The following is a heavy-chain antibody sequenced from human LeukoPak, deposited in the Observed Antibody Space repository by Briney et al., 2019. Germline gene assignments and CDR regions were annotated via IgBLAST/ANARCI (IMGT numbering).Heavy chain of an antibody. D-gene: IGHD4-11*01. J-gene: IGHJ4*02. CDR1: GYTFTNYG. CDR2: ISAYNGNT. Sequence: ASVKVSCKASGYTFTNYGVSWVRQAPGQGLEWMGWISAYNGNTKYAQKLQGRVTMTIDTSTSTAYMELRSLRSDDTAVYYCARANSDYQYYFDYWGQGTLVTVSS. V-gene: IGHV1-18*01. CDR3: ARANSDYQYYFDY.